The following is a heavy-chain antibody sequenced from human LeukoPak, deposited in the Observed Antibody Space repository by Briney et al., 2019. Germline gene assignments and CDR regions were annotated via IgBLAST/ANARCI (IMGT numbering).Heavy chain of an antibody. CDR2: IYYSGST. CDR3: ARGAFPNLPEGTVFGESPNPFDH. D-gene: IGHD3-10*02. CDR1: GGSISSSSYY. J-gene: IGHJ4*02. V-gene: IGHV4-39*07. Sequence: SETLSLTCAVSGGSISSSSYYWGWIRQPPGKGLEWIGSIYYSGSTYYNPSLKSRVTISVDTSKNQFSLKLSSVTAADTAVYYCARGAFPNLPEGTVFGESPNPFDHWGQGTLVTVSS.